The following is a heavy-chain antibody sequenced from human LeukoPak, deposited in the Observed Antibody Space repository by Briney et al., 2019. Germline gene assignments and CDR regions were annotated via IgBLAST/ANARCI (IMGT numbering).Heavy chain of an antibody. V-gene: IGHV4-34*01. CDR2: INHSGST. Sequence: SETLSLTCAVYGGSFSGYYWSWIRQPPGKGLEWIGEINHSGSTNYNPSLKSRVTISVDTSKNQFSLKLSSVTAADTAVYYCARYTAMVAFFDYWGQGTLVAVSS. CDR3: ARYTAMVAFFDY. CDR1: GGSFSGYY. J-gene: IGHJ4*02. D-gene: IGHD5-18*01.